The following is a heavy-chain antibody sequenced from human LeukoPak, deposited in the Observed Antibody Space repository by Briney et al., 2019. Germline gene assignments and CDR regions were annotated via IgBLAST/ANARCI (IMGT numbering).Heavy chain of an antibody. J-gene: IGHJ3*02. D-gene: IGHD6-13*01. Sequence: SETLSLTCAVYGGSFRGYYSSWICKPPGKAPECIGGINHRGSTNYNPSLKSRVTISVDTSKNQFSLKLNSVTAADTAVYYCAREISWSRGAFDIWGQGTMVTVSS. CDR2: INHRGST. CDR3: AREISWSRGAFDI. V-gene: IGHV4-34*01. CDR1: GGSFRGYY.